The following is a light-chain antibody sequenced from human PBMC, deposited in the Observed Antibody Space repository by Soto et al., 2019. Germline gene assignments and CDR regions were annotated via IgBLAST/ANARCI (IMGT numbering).Light chain of an antibody. CDR2: GAS. CDR3: QQYYSLPLT. CDR1: QSVSSSY. V-gene: IGKV3-20*01. Sequence: EIVLTQSPGTLSLSPGERATLSCRASQSVSSSYLAWYQQKPGQAPRLLIYGASSRATGIPDRLSGSGSGTRFTITVTSRDPEDPSVYYGQQYYSLPLTFGGGTKVEIE. J-gene: IGKJ4*01.